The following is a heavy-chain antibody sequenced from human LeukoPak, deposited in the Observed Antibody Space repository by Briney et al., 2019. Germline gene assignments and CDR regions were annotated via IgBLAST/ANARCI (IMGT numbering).Heavy chain of an antibody. J-gene: IGHJ5*02. D-gene: IGHD3-10*01. CDR1: GGSISSYY. Sequence: PSETLSLTCTVSGGSISSYYWSWMRQPAGKGLEWIGRIYTSGSTKYNFSLKSRVTMSVDTSKNQFSLKLSSVTAADTAVYYCARSTWGSGRCRFDPWGQGTLVTVSS. V-gene: IGHV4-4*07. CDR3: ARSTWGSGRCRFDP. CDR2: IYTSGST.